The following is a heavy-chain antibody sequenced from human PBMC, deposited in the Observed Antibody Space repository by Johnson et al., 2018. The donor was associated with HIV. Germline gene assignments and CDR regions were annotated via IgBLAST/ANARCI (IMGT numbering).Heavy chain of an antibody. J-gene: IGHJ3*02. CDR2: IWYDGSNK. CDR1: GFTFSRYG. Sequence: QEQLVESGGGVVQVGRSLRLSCEASGFTFSRYGMHWVRQAPGKGLEWVAVIWYDGSNKYYADSVKGRFTISRDNSKNTLYLQMNSLRAEDTAVYYCAKGIVGAMGAFDIWGQGTMVTVSS. V-gene: IGHV3-33*06. D-gene: IGHD1-26*01. CDR3: AKGIVGAMGAFDI.